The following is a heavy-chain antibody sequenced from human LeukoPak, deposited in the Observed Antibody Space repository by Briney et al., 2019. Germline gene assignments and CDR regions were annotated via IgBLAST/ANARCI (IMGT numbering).Heavy chain of an antibody. CDR2: IYYSGST. D-gene: IGHD5-18*01. CDR1: GGSISSYY. J-gene: IGHJ4*02. V-gene: IGHV4-59*08. CDR3: ARFLHTALVY. Sequence: PPETLSLTCTVSGGSISSYYWSWIRQPPGKGLEWIGYIYYSGSTNYNPSLKSRVTISVDTSKNQFSLKLSSVTAADTAVYYCARFLHTALVYWGQGTLVTVSS.